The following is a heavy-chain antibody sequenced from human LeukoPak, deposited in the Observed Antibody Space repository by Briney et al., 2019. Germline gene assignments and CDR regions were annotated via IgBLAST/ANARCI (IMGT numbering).Heavy chain of an antibody. D-gene: IGHD2-2*01. V-gene: IGHV1-2*02. J-gene: IGHJ4*02. CDR3: ARGAKYQPLLFFGFGY. Sequence: ASVTVSCKASGYTFTGYYMHWVRQAPGQGLEWMGWINPNSGGTNYAQKFQGRVTMTRDTSISTAYMELSRLRSDDTAVYYCARGAKYQPLLFFGFGYWGQETLVTVSS. CDR1: GYTFTGYY. CDR2: INPNSGGT.